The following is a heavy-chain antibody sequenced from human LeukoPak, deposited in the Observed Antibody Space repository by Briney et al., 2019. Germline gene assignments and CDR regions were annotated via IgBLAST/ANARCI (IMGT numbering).Heavy chain of an antibody. CDR1: GGSLSSSSYY. Sequence: SETLSLTCTVSGGSLSSSSYYWGWLRQPPGTGLEWIGSIYYSGSTYYNPSLKSRVTISVDTSKNQFSLKLSSVTAADTAVYYCASTRGDQTPDIWGQGTMVTVSS. CDR2: IYYSGST. CDR3: ASTRGDQTPDI. J-gene: IGHJ3*02. V-gene: IGHV4-39*07. D-gene: IGHD3-10*01.